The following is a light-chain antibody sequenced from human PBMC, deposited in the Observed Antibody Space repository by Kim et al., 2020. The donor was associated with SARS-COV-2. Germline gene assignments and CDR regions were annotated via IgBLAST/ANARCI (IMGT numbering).Light chain of an antibody. Sequence: GQSGTSSCTGTSSDVGGYNYVSWYQQHPGKAPKLMIYEVSKRPSGVPARFSGSKSGNTASLTVSGLQAEDEADYYCSSFAGSNNFVFGTGTKVTVL. V-gene: IGLV2-8*01. CDR3: SSFAGSNNFV. J-gene: IGLJ1*01. CDR1: SSDVGGYNY. CDR2: EVS.